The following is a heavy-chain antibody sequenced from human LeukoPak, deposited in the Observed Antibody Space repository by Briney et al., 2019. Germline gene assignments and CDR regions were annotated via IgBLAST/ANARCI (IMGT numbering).Heavy chain of an antibody. D-gene: IGHD3-10*01. J-gene: IGHJ4*02. CDR3: ARGKRADVLLWFGELFPTNTDYYFDY. V-gene: IGHV4-34*01. CDR2: INHSGST. Sequence: PSETLSLTCAVYGGSFSGYYWSWIRQPPGKGLEWIGEINHSGSTNYNPSLKSRVTISVDTSKNQFSLKLSSVTAADTAVYYCARGKRADVLLWFGELFPTNTDYYFDYWGQGTLVTVSS. CDR1: GGSFSGYY.